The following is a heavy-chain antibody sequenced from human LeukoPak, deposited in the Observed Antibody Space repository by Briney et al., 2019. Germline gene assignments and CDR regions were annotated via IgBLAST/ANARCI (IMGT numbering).Heavy chain of an antibody. CDR1: GGSITTTDW. CDR2: ISHSGNT. J-gene: IGHJ4*02. Sequence: SGTLSLTRAVSGGSITTTDWWSWVRQPPGKGLEWIGEISHSGNTNYNPSLKSRVAISVDNSKNQFSLKMTSVTAADTAVYYCARNFDSWGQGILVTVSS. CDR3: ARNFDS. V-gene: IGHV4-4*02.